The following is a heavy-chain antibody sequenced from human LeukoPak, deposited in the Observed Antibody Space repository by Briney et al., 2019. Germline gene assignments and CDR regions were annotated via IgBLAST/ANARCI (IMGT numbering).Heavy chain of an antibody. D-gene: IGHD4-11*01. Sequence: SETLSLTCTVSGGSISSGSYYWSWIRQPAGKGLEWIGRIYTSGSTNYNPSLKSRVTISVDTSKNQFSLKLSSVTAADTAVYYCARVTTPPYYYYYMDVWGKGTTVTVSS. CDR2: IYTSGST. J-gene: IGHJ6*03. CDR3: ARVTTPPYYYYYMDV. V-gene: IGHV4-61*02. CDR1: GGSISSGSYY.